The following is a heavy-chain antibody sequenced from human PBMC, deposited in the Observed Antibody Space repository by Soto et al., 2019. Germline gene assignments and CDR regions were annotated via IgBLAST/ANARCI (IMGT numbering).Heavy chain of an antibody. CDR3: ARGRTVRNYADDSSDYFYFFDY. V-gene: IGHV4-59*01. CDR2: VYYTGST. J-gene: IGHJ4*02. CDR1: GDSISTFY. Sequence: SETLSLTCSVSGDSISTFYCGWIRQSPGKELEWIGYVYYTGSTNYNPSLKSRVTISVDRSKNQFSLKLTSANAADTAVYYCARGRTVRNYADDSSDYFYFFDYWGQGTQVTVSS. D-gene: IGHD3-22*01.